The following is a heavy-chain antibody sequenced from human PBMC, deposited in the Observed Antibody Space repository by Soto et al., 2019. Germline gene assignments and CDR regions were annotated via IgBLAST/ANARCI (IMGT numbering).Heavy chain of an antibody. D-gene: IGHD4-4*01. CDR2: IGSSGGGT. Sequence: LRLSCGASGFTLSSYDMSWVRLAPGKGLEWVSVIGSSGGGTYYADSVKGRFTISRDNSKLYLQMSRLRAEDTALYMCVRHAKLTSVTANVGYYYGLDIWGQGTTVTVSS. CDR3: VRHAKLTSVTANVGYYYGLDI. J-gene: IGHJ6*02. CDR1: GFTLSSYD. V-gene: IGHV3-23*01.